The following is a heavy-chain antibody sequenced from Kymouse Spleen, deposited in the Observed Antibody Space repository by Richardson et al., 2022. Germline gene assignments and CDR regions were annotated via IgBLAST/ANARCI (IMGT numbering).Heavy chain of an antibody. CDR1: GGSISSGGYY. D-gene: IGHD1-20*01. V-gene: IGHV4-31*03. Sequence: QVQLQESGPGLVKPSQTLSLTCTVSGGSISSGGYYWSWIRQHPGKGLEWIGYIYYSGSTYYNPSLKSRVTISVDTSKNQFSLKLSSVTAADTAVYYCARDEGNWNAYYYYGMDVWGQGTTVTVSS. CDR3: ARDEGNWNAYYYYGMDV. CDR2: IYYSGST. J-gene: IGHJ6*02.